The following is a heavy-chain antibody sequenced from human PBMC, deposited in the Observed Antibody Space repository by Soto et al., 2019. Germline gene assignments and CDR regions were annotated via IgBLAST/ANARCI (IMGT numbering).Heavy chain of an antibody. V-gene: IGHV1-46*03. CDR2: INPSGGFT. D-gene: IGHD6-13*01. CDR1: GYTFTNYY. Sequence: ASVKVSCKASGYTFTNYYIHWVRQAPGQGLEWLGIINPSGGFTSYAQKFQGRDTMTRDTSTSTVYMELSSLRSEDTAVYFCARMPIAAAGPETYGLDVWGQGTTVTVSS. J-gene: IGHJ6*02. CDR3: ARMPIAAAGPETYGLDV.